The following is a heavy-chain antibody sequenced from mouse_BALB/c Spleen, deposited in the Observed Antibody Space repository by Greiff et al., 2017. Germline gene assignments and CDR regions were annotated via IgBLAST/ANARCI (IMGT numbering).Heavy chain of an antibody. CDR2: ISYDGSN. Sequence: DVQLVESGPGLVKPSQSLSLTCSVTGYSITSGYYWNWIRQFPGNQLEWMGYISYDGSNNYNPSLKNRISITRDTSKNQFFLKLNSVTTEDTATYYCARGERLVHYAMDYWGQGTSVTVSS. V-gene: IGHV3-6*02. CDR3: ARGERLVHYAMDY. D-gene: IGHD2-10*02. J-gene: IGHJ4*01. CDR1: GYSITSGYY.